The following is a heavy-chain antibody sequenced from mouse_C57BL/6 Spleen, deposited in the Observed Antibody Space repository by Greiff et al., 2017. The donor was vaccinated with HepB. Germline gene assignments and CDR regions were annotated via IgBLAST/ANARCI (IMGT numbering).Heavy chain of an antibody. D-gene: IGHD2-10*02. CDR2: ISSGSSTI. Sequence: EVKLMESGGGLVKPGGSLKLSCAASGFTFSDYGMHWVRQAPEQGLEWVAYISSGSSTIYYADTVKGRFTISRDNAKNTLFLQMASLRSEDTAMYYCALVSLDYWGQGTRLTVGS. J-gene: IGHJ2*03. CDR3: ALVSLDY. V-gene: IGHV5-17*01. CDR1: GFTFSDYG.